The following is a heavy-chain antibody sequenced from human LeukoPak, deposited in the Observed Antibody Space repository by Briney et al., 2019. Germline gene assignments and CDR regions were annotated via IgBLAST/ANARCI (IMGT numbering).Heavy chain of an antibody. CDR1: GYTFTSYG. D-gene: IGHD1-26*01. CDR2: ISGYNGNT. Sequence: ASVKVSCKASGYTFTSYGIAWVRQAPGQGLEWMGWISGYNGNTNYAQELQGRVTMTTDTSTSTAYMELRSLRSDDTAVYYCARVDSGILKGAFDIWGQGTMVSVSS. V-gene: IGHV1-18*01. CDR3: ARVDSGILKGAFDI. J-gene: IGHJ3*02.